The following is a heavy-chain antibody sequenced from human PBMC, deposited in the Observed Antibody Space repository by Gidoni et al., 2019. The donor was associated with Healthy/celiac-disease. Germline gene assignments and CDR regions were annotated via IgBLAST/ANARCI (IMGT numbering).Heavy chain of an antibody. Sequence: EVQLVESGGGLVQLGGSLRLSCEASGFTFSSYEMNWVRQAPGKGLEWVSYISSSGSTIYYADSVKGRFTISRDNAKNSLYLQMNSLRAEDTAVYYCARDLTPVAGTIETPGDYWGQGTLVTVSS. J-gene: IGHJ4*02. V-gene: IGHV3-48*03. D-gene: IGHD6-19*01. CDR1: GFTFSSYE. CDR2: ISSSGSTI. CDR3: ARDLTPVAGTIETPGDY.